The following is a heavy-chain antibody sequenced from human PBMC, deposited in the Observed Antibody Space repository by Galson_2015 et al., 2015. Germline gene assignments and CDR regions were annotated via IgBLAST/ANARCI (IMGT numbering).Heavy chain of an antibody. D-gene: IGHD3-10*01. J-gene: IGHJ4*02. Sequence: SVKVSCKASGYTFTSYTMNWVRQAPGQGLEWIGWINTHTGTPTYAPGFTGQFVFSLDTSVSTAYLQISSLKAEDTAVYYCARHFYGSGAYYLDYWGQGTLVTVSS. CDR3: ARHFYGSGAYYLDY. CDR2: INTHTGTP. CDR1: GYTFTSYT. V-gene: IGHV7-4-1*02.